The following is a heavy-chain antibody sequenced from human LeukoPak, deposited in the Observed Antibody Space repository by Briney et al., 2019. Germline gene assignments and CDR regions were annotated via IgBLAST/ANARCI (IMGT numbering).Heavy chain of an antibody. V-gene: IGHV3-74*01. CDR2: VNPQGSGT. J-gene: IGHJ4*02. D-gene: IGHD6-19*01. CDR1: GFTFSSYW. Sequence: TGESLRLSCAASGFTFSSYWMHWVRQAPGKGLVWISRVNPQGSGTSYTDSVKGRFTISRDNAKDALHLRMDNLRVEDTAVYYCARARWSSTGWFLGYWGQGTLVTVSS. CDR3: ARARWSSTGWFLGY.